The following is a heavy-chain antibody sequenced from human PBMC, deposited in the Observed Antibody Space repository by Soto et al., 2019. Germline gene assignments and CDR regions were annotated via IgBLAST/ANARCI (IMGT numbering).Heavy chain of an antibody. D-gene: IGHD2-2*01. CDR2: ISGSGGST. Sequence: GGSLRLSCAASGFTFSSYAMSWVRQAPGKGLEWVSAISGSGGSTYYADSVKGRFTISRDNSKNTLYLQMNSLRAEDTAVYYCANAYCSSTSCSPPGGYWGQGTLVTVSS. J-gene: IGHJ4*02. CDR3: ANAYCSSTSCSPPGGY. CDR1: GFTFSSYA. V-gene: IGHV3-23*01.